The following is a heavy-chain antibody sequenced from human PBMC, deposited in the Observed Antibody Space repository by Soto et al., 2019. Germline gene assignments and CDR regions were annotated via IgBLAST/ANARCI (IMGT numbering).Heavy chain of an antibody. CDR1: GFTFSSYS. CDR3: ARIYSNRHWYFEL. Sequence: EVQLVESGGGLVQPGGSLRLSCAASGFTFSSYSMNWVRQAPGKGLEWVSSISRSSSTIYYADSVKGRFTISRDKAKNSLYRQMNSLRAEDTAVDYGARIYSNRHWYFELWGRGTLVTVSS. CDR2: ISRSSSTI. V-gene: IGHV3-48*01. D-gene: IGHD4-4*01. J-gene: IGHJ2*01.